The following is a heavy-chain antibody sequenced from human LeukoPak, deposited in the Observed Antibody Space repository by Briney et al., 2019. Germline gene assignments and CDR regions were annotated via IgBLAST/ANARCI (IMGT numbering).Heavy chain of an antibody. CDR3: ASRQHEPNSPFDM. Sequence: SETLSLTCAVAGYSISSGYYWGWIRLPPGKGLEWIVDINRSGNTYYSPSLKSRVAISVDTSKNQFSLKLTSVTAADTAVYYCASRQHEPNSPFDMWGQGTKVTVSS. J-gene: IGHJ3*02. V-gene: IGHV4-38-2*01. D-gene: IGHD1-14*01. CDR2: INRSGNT. CDR1: GYSISSGYY.